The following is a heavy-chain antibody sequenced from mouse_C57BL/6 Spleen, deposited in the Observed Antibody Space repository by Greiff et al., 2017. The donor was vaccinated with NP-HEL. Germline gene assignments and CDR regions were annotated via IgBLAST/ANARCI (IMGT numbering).Heavy chain of an antibody. CDR2: ISYSGST. D-gene: IGHD2-4*01. J-gene: IGHJ2*01. Sequence: EVQLQQSGPGMVKPSQSLSLTCTVTGYSITSGYDWHWIRHFPGNKLEWMGYISYSGSTNYNPSLKSRISITHDTSKNHFFLKLNSVTTEDTATYYCARENYDYDGPYFDYWGQGTTLTVSS. CDR3: ARENYDYDGPYFDY. CDR1: GYSITSGYD. V-gene: IGHV3-1*01.